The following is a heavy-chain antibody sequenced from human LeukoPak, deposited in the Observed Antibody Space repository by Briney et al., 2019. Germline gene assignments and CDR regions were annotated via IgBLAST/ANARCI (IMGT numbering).Heavy chain of an antibody. J-gene: IGHJ4*02. CDR2: IYYSGST. Sequence: WETLSLTCTVSGGSISSYYWSWIRQPPGKGLEWIGYIYYSGSTNYNPSLKSRVTISVDTSKNQFSLKLSSVTAADTAVYYCARERGIVGATTADYWGQGTLVTVSS. CDR1: GGSISSYY. CDR3: ARERGIVGATTADY. D-gene: IGHD1-26*01. V-gene: IGHV4-59*01.